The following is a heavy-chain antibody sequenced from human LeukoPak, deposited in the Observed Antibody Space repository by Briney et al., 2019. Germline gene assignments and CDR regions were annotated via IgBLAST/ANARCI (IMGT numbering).Heavy chain of an antibody. CDR3: ARGRYEFSAAMDV. V-gene: IGHV3-53*01. Sequence: GGSLRLSCPASGFTVSSNYMSWVRQAPGTGLEWVSVIYSGGSTNYADSVRGRFTISRDNSKNTLYLQMNSLRAEDTAVYYCARGRYEFSAAMDVWGQGTTVTVSS. CDR1: GFTVSSNY. D-gene: IGHD5-12*01. J-gene: IGHJ6*02. CDR2: IYSGGST.